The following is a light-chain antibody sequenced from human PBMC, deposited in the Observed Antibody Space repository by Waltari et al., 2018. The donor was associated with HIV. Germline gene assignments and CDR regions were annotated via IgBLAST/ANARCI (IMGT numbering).Light chain of an antibody. Sequence: DIQMTKSQSSRPGSVGESVPFTCRSSQDIANYLNWYQQKLGEAPKLLIHATSTLQAGVPSRFSGGGSGSLFTLTISSLQPEDFATYYCQQSYTTPSWTFGQGTKLEVK. J-gene: IGKJ1*01. CDR3: QQSYTTPSWT. V-gene: IGKV1-39*01. CDR1: QDIANY. CDR2: ATS.